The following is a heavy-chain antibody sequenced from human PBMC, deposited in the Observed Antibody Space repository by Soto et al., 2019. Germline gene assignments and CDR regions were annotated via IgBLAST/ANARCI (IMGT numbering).Heavy chain of an antibody. Sequence: EVQLVESGGGLVKPGGSLRLSCAASGFTFSSHSMNWVRQAPGRGLEWVSSMSSSGTYIYYADSVKGRFTISRDNAKNALYMQKNSLRVDDTAVYYGARGYYYGGSGCIDHWGQGTLVAVSS. V-gene: IGHV3-21*01. CDR1: GFTFSSHS. J-gene: IGHJ4*02. CDR3: ARGYYYGGSGCIDH. D-gene: IGHD3-22*01. CDR2: MSSSGTYI.